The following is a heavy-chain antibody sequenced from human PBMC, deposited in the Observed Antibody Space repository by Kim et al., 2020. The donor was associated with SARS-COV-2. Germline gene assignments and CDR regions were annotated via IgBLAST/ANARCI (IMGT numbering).Heavy chain of an antibody. CDR3: ARRWRNWYFDL. Sequence: TYYNPSLKSRVTISVDTSKNQFSLKLSSVTAADTAVYYCARRWRNWYFDLWGRGTLVTVSS. V-gene: IGHV4-39*01. CDR2: T. J-gene: IGHJ2*01.